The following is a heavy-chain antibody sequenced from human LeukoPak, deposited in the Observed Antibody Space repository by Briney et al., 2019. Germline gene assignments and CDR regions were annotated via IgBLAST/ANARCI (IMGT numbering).Heavy chain of an antibody. D-gene: IGHD1-1*01. CDR1: GGSMSTYF. J-gene: IGHJ4*02. Sequence: SETLSLTCTVSGGSMSTYFWSWIRQPPGKGLEWIGYIYYSGSTNYSPSLESRVTISVDTSKKQFSLKLSSVTAADTAVYYCARIQNGYFDYWGQGTLVTVSS. CDR2: IYYSGST. CDR3: ARIQNGYFDY. V-gene: IGHV4-59*01.